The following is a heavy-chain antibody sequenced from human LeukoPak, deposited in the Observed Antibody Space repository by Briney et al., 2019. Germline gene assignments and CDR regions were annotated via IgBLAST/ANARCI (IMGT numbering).Heavy chain of an antibody. J-gene: IGHJ6*02. CDR3: ATTPPRGDIVVVPAAGPLPGVYYGMDV. Sequence: MPSETLSLTCTVSGGSISSYYWSWIRQPPGKGLEWIGYIYYSGSTNYNPSLKSRVTISVDTSKNQFSLKLSSVTAADTAVYYCATTPPRGDIVVVPAAGPLPGVYYGMDVWGQGTTVTVSS. CDR2: IYYSGST. CDR1: GGSISSYY. D-gene: IGHD2-2*01. V-gene: IGHV4-59*12.